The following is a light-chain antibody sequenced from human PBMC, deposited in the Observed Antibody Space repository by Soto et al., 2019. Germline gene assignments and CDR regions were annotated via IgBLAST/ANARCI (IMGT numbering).Light chain of an antibody. CDR1: QRISSE. V-gene: IGKV3-15*01. CDR3: QQGHNWPLT. J-gene: IGKJ2*01. Sequence: EIVMTQSPATLSVSPGERATLSCRASQRISSELAWYQQKPGQPPRLLIYGASTRATGVPARFTGSGSGSAFTLTISGLQSEDFAVYYCQQGHNWPLTFGQGTRLEI. CDR2: GAS.